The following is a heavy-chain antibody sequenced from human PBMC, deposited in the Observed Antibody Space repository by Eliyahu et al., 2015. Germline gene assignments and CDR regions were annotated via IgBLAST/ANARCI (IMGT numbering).Heavy chain of an antibody. CDR3: ARGGSLEYSGYDKLGY. J-gene: IGHJ4*02. CDR1: GYTFXSYA. V-gene: IGHV1-3*01. D-gene: IGHD5-12*01. Sequence: QVQLVQSGAXVKKPGASVKVSCKASGYTFXSYAMXXVXXAPGQRLEWMGWINAGNGNTKYSQKFQGRVTITRDTSASTAYMELSSLRSEDTAVYYCARGGSLEYSGYDKLGYWGQGTLVTVSS. CDR2: INAGNGNT.